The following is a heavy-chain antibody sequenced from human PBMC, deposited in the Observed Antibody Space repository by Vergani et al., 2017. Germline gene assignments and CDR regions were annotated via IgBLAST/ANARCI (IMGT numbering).Heavy chain of an antibody. CDR1: GFTFSTST. CDR2: ISNDGTKK. Sequence: QVQLVESGGGVVQPGRSLRLSCVVSGFTFSTSTMHWVRQPPGKGLEWVAVISNDGTKKFYVDSVKGRFTISRDNSKNTLYLQMNSLRPEDTAVYYCARDTVTSSRYFDYWGEGTLVTVSS. J-gene: IGHJ4*02. D-gene: IGHD4-11*01. CDR3: ARDTVTSSRYFDY. V-gene: IGHV3-30*04.